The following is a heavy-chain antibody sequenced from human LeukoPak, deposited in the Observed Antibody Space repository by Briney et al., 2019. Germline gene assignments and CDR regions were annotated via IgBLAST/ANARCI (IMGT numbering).Heavy chain of an antibody. Sequence: GGSLRLSCAASGFSFSSYSMSWVRQAPGKGLEWVSVIYSGGSTYYADSVKGRFTISRDNSKNTLYLQMNGLRAEDTAVYYCARDLDYWGQGTLVTVSS. J-gene: IGHJ4*02. CDR1: GFSFSSYS. CDR3: ARDLDY. V-gene: IGHV3-66*01. CDR2: IYSGGST.